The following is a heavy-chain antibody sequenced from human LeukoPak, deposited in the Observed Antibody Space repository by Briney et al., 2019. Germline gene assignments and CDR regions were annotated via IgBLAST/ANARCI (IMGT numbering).Heavy chain of an antibody. Sequence: ASQTLSLTCTVSGGSISSGGYYWSWIRQHPGKGLEWIGYIYYSGSTNYNPSLKSRVTISVDTSKNQFSLKLSSVTAADTAVYYCARGGGYSYGYRHYYYYYGMDVWGQGTTVTVSS. CDR2: IYYSGST. D-gene: IGHD5-18*01. CDR3: ARGGGYSYGYRHYYYYYGMDV. CDR1: GGSISSGGYY. V-gene: IGHV4-31*03. J-gene: IGHJ6*02.